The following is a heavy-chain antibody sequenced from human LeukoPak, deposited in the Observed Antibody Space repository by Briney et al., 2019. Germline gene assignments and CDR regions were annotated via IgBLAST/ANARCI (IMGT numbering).Heavy chain of an antibody. CDR2: ISWNSGRI. V-gene: IGHV3-9*03. CDR3: AKASGSSGYYYWYFDL. J-gene: IGHJ2*01. D-gene: IGHD3-22*01. CDR1: GFTFDDYA. Sequence: GRSLRLSCAASGFTFDDYAMHWVRQAPGKGLEWVSGISWNSGRIGYADSVKGRFTISRDNAKNSLYLQMNSLRAEDMAFYYCAKASGSSGYYYWYFDLWGRGTLVTVSS.